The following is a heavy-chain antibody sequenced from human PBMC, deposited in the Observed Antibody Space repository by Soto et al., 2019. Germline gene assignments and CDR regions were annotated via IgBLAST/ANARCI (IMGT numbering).Heavy chain of an antibody. V-gene: IGHV3-66*01. CDR1: GFTVSSNY. CDR3: EREEQWLVQGGAFDI. J-gene: IGHJ3*02. Sequence: GSLRLSCAASGFTVSSNYMSCVRQAPGKGLEWVSVIYSGGSTYYADSVKGRFTISRDNSKNTLYLQMNSLRAEDTAVYYCEREEQWLVQGGAFDIWGEGTMVTGSS. CDR2: IYSGGST. D-gene: IGHD6-19*01.